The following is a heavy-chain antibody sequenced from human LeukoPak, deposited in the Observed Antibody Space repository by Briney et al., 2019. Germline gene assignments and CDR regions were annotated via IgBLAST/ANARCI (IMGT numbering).Heavy chain of an antibody. CDR1: GGSISSYY. J-gene: IGHJ4*02. V-gene: IGHV4-4*07. CDR3: ATQLCSCGSCPLDY. Sequence: PSETLSLTCTVSGGSISSYYWSWIRQPAGKGLEWIGRIYTSGSTNYNPSLKSRVTMSVDTSKDQFSLKLSSVTAADTAVYYCATQLCSCGSCPLDYWGQGTLVTVSS. D-gene: IGHD2-15*01. CDR2: IYTSGST.